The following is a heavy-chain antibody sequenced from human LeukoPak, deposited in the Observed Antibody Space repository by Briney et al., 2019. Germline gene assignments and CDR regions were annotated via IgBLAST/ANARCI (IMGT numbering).Heavy chain of an antibody. V-gene: IGHV3-30*18. CDR1: GFIFRNYA. Sequence: PGRSLRLSCVASGFIFRNYAMHWVRQAPGKGLEWVAVGSHDGRNKIYGDSVKGRFTISRDNSKNTVCLQMDNLRPEDTAVYYCAKDRDSSTWSFFDFWGQGTLVTVSS. CDR3: AKDRDSSTWSFFDF. D-gene: IGHD6-13*01. J-gene: IGHJ4*02. CDR2: GSHDGRNK.